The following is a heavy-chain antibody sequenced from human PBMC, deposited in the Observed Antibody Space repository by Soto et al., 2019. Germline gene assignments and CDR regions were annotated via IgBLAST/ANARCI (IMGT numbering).Heavy chain of an antibody. CDR2: INHSGST. CDR3: ARGGYDDILTGYYYYYYGMDV. Sequence: SETLSLTCAVHGRSFSGYYWSWIRQPPGKGLEWIGEINHSGSTNYNPSLNSRVTISVDTSKNQLSMKLSSVTAADTAVYDCARGGYDDILTGYYYYYYGMDVWGQGATVTVSS. J-gene: IGHJ6*02. D-gene: IGHD3-9*01. CDR1: GRSFSGYY. V-gene: IGHV4-34*01.